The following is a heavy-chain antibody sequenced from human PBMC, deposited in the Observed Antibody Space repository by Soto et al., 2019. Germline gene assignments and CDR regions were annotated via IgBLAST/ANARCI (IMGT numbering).Heavy chain of an antibody. V-gene: IGHV3-7*03. J-gene: IGHJ1*01. CDR3: ARVSYGDYYFQH. Sequence: GGSLRLSCAASGFTFSSYWMSWVRQAQGRGLEWVANIKQDGSEKYYVDSVKGRFTISRDNAKNSLHLQMNSLRAEDTAVYYCARVSYGDYYFQHWGQGTLVTVS. D-gene: IGHD4-17*01. CDR1: GFTFSSYW. CDR2: IKQDGSEK.